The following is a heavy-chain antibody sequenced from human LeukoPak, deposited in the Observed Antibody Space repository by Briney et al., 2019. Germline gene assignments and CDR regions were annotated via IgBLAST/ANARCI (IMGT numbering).Heavy chain of an antibody. D-gene: IGHD3-16*02. Sequence: GGSLRLSCAASGFTFSNYAMSWVRQAPGTGLEWVSTIRSSGGSTYYADSVKGRFTISRDNCKHTLYLQMDGQRAEDTAVYYCARGVDVWGSYRQYYFDYWGQGTLVTVSS. V-gene: IGHV3-23*01. CDR2: IRSSGGST. CDR3: ARGVDVWGSYRQYYFDY. CDR1: GFTFSNYA. J-gene: IGHJ4*02.